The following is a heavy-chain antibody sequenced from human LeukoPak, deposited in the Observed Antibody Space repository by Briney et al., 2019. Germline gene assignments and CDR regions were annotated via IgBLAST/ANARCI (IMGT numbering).Heavy chain of an antibody. J-gene: IGHJ4*02. CDR1: GFTFSSYS. D-gene: IGHD1-1*01. Sequence: GGSLRLSCAASGFTFSSYSMNWVRQAPGKGLEWVSSISSSSSFIYYADSVKGRFTISRDNAKNSLYLQMNSLRAEDTAVYYCARDPNWNQPDYWGQGTLVTVSS. V-gene: IGHV3-21*01. CDR3: ARDPNWNQPDY. CDR2: ISSSSSFI.